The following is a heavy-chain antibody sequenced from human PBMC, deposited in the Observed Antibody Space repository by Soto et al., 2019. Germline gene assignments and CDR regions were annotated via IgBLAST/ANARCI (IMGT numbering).Heavy chain of an antibody. Sequence: SENLSLTCTVSGDSISSSKWWSWVRQPPGKGLEWIGEIYHSGSTNYNPSLKSRVTISVDKSKNQFSLNLSSVTAADTAVYYCARDQNGSRNNYTLYIDYLGEGIPITVYS. V-gene: IGHV4-4*02. CDR1: GDSISSSKW. J-gene: IGHJ4*02. D-gene: IGHD3-10*01. CDR2: IYHSGST. CDR3: ARDQNGSRNNYTLYIDY.